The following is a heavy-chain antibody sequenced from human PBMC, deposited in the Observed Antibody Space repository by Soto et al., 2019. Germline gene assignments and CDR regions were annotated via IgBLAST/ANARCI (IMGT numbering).Heavy chain of an antibody. J-gene: IGHJ5*02. CDR3: ARHPDYWFDP. CDR2: IDPSDSYT. Sequence: PGESLKISCKGSGYRFTSYWISWVRQMPGKGLEWMGRIDPSDSYTNYSPSFHGHVTISADKSITTAYLQWSSLKASDTAMYYCARHPDYWFDPWGQGTLVTVSS. CDR1: GYRFTSYW. V-gene: IGHV5-10-1*01.